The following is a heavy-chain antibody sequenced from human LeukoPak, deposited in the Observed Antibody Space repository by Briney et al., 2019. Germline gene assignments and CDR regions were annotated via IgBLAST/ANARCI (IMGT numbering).Heavy chain of an antibody. CDR3: ANTYSFDY. CDR2: ISASGDST. J-gene: IGHJ4*02. CDR1: GLTLSRYA. Sequence: GGSLRLSCAASGLTLSRYAMTWVRQAPGKGLEWVSAISASGDSTYYADSVRGRFTNSRDNSEDTLYLQMNSLRAEDTAMYYCANTYSFDYWGQGTLVTVSS. V-gene: IGHV3-23*01.